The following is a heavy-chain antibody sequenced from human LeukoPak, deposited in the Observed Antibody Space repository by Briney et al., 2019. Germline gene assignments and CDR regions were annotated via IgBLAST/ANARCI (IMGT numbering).Heavy chain of an antibody. V-gene: IGHV3-74*01. Sequence: GGSLRLSCAASGFTFSTYWMHWVRQVPGKGLVWVSRINGDGSNTSYADSVKGRFTISRDNSKNTLYLQMNSLRAEDTAVYYCAKDWTGTKPFDLWGRGTLVTVSS. CDR3: AKDWTGTKPFDL. CDR1: GFTFSTYW. J-gene: IGHJ2*01. CDR2: INGDGSNT. D-gene: IGHD3/OR15-3a*01.